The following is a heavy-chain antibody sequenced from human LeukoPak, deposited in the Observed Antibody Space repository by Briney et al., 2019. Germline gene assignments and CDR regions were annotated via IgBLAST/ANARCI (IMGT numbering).Heavy chain of an antibody. D-gene: IGHD3-10*01. J-gene: IGHJ4*02. Sequence: GASVKVSCKASGYTFTSYDINWVRQATGQGLEWMGWMNPNSGNTGYAQKFQGRVTITRNTSISTAYMELSSLKFEDTAVYYCARTGTYYSGMYYFDYWGQGTLVTVSS. V-gene: IGHV1-8*01. CDR3: ARTGTYYSGMYYFDY. CDR2: MNPNSGNT. CDR1: GYTFTSYD.